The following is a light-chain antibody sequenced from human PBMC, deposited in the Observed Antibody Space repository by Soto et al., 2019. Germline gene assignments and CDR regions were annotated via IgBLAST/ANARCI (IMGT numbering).Light chain of an antibody. V-gene: IGLV2-14*01. J-gene: IGLJ1*01. Sequence: QAASVSGSPGQSITLSCTGTSSDVGAYNYVSWFQQHPGKAPKLMIYEVSDRPSGVSNRFSGSKSGNTASLTISGLQAEDEADYYCSSYTSSSTLVFGTGTKVTVL. CDR1: SSDVGAYNY. CDR3: SSYTSSSTLV. CDR2: EVS.